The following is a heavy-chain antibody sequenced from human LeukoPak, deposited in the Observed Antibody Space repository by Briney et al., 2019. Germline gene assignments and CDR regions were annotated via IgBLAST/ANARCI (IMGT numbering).Heavy chain of an antibody. CDR3: VRSTSPPQFDY. D-gene: IGHD2-2*01. Sequence: GGSLRLSCTASGFNFDTYPMDWVRQAPGKGLEWVSSMNSGSHYKEYAHSVKGRFITSRDNAKNSLYLQMNSLRAEDTAVYYCVRSTSPPQFDYWGQGILVSVSS. V-gene: IGHV3-21*01. CDR1: GFNFDTYP. CDR2: MNSGSHYK. J-gene: IGHJ4*02.